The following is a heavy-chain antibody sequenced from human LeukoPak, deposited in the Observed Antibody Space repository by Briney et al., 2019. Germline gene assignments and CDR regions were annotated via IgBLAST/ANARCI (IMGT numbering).Heavy chain of an antibody. D-gene: IGHD5-12*01. Sequence: GESLKTSCQSAGDRFTSYWIGWVRQMPGKGLEWMGIIHPEDSETLYSPSLQGQVTISADNSINTVYLQWSRLKASDTAMYYCGRRGYSGYGLVDDWGQGTLVTVSS. V-gene: IGHV5-51*01. CDR1: GDRFTSYW. CDR3: GRRGYSGYGLVDD. J-gene: IGHJ4*02. CDR2: IHPEDSET.